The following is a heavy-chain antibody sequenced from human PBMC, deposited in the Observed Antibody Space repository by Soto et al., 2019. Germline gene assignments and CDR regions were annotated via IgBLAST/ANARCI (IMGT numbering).Heavy chain of an antibody. J-gene: IGHJ6*02. CDR1: GYSFTRYW. CDR2: IDPSDSYT. CDR3: ASYCSGDSCYPDYYYYGMDV. Sequence: GESLKISCKGSGYSFTRYWISWVRQMPGKGREWKGRIDPSDSYTNYSPSFQGHVTISADTSIHTAYLQWSSLKASDTAMYYCASYCSGDSCYPDYYYYGMDVWGQGTTVTVSS. V-gene: IGHV5-10-1*01. D-gene: IGHD2-15*01.